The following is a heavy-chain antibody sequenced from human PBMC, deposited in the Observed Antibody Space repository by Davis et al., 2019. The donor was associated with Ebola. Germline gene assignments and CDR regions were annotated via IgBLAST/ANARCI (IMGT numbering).Heavy chain of an antibody. CDR3: ARSSIAARPGYYDGMDV. J-gene: IGHJ6*02. D-gene: IGHD6-6*01. V-gene: IGHV3-74*01. CDR1: GFSFSMYW. CDR2: INTDGTTT. Sequence: HTGGSLRLSCAASGFSFSMYWMHWVRQAPGKGLVWVSRINTDGTTTSYADSVKGRFTISRDNAKNSLYLQMNSLRAEDTAVYYCARSSIAARPGYYDGMDVWGQGTTVTVSS.